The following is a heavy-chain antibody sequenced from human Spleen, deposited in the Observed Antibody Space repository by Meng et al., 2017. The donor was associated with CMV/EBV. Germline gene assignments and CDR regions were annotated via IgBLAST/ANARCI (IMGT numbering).Heavy chain of an antibody. V-gene: IGHV3-9*01. CDR3: ARELLPVCFDY. Sequence: SLKISCAASGFPFDDYAMHWVRQVPGKGLEWVSSITWNSARRGYADSVKGRFTISRDNAKNSLYLQMNSLRGEDTAWYYCARELLPVCFDYWGQGALVTVSS. D-gene: IGHD1-26*01. CDR1: GFPFDDYA. CDR2: ITWNSARR. J-gene: IGHJ4*02.